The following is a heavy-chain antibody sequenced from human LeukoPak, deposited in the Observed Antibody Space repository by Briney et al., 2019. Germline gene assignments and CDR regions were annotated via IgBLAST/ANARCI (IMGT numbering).Heavy chain of an antibody. V-gene: IGHV1-46*01. CDR3: ARCGEPSYDILTGYSRFDY. Sequence: ASVKVSCKASGYTFTSYYMHWARQAPGGGLEWMGIINPSGGSTSYAQKFQGRVTMTRDTSTSTVYMELSSLRSEDTAVYYCARCGEPSYDILTGYSRFDYWGQGTLVTVSS. D-gene: IGHD3-9*01. J-gene: IGHJ4*02. CDR1: GYTFTSYY. CDR2: INPSGGST.